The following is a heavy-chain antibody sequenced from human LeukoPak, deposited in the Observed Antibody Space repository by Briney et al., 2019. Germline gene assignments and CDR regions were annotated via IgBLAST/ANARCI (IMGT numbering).Heavy chain of an antibody. Sequence: GGSLRLSCAASGFTFSSYEMNWVRQAPGKGLEWVSCISSSGSSIYYADSVKGRFTISRDNAKNSLYLQMNSLRAEDTAVYYCARALFLTGVCYDYWGQGTLVTVSS. V-gene: IGHV3-48*03. D-gene: IGHD2-21*02. CDR2: ISSSGSSI. CDR1: GFTFSSYE. J-gene: IGHJ4*02. CDR3: ARALFLTGVCYDY.